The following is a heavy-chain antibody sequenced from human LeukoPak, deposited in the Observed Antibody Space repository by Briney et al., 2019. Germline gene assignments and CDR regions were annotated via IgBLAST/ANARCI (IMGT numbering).Heavy chain of an antibody. D-gene: IGHD6-19*01. CDR3: ARQIAVARKAGFDY. CDR1: GGSISSYY. CDR2: MYSSGST. V-gene: IGHV4-4*07. Sequence: SETLSLTCTVSGGSISSYYWSWVRQPAGKGLEWVGRMYSSGSTNYYPSLKRRVTMSVDPSKNPFSLRLSSVTAADTAVYYSARQIAVARKAGFDYWGQGTPVTVSS. J-gene: IGHJ4*02.